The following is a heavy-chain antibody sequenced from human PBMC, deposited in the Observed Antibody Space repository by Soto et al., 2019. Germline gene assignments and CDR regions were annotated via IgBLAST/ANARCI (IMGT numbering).Heavy chain of an antibody. V-gene: IGHV3-7*01. Sequence: EVQLVESGGGLVQPGGSLSLSCAASGFTFSTCWMMWVRQAQGKGREWVANINQEGSESYYVDSVKGRFTISRDNAKNSLYRQMNSLRAEDTAVYYCVKDNRGSYWGQGTLVTVSS. CDR1: GFTFSTCW. D-gene: IGHD3-10*01. CDR3: VKDNRGSY. CDR2: INQEGSES. J-gene: IGHJ4*02.